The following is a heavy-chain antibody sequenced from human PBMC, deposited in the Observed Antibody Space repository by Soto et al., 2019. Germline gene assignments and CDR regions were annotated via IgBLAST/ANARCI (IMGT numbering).Heavy chain of an antibody. CDR1: GASITSTSTDDW. CDR2: IYHSGST. Sequence: QVQLQESGPGLVKPSGTLSLTCTVSGASITSTSTDDWWSWGRQPPGKGLEWIGEIYHSGSTNYYPSIKSRVTMSVDKSKNPLSLTLTSVTAADTAVYYCAKMVGATMVDNLGQGTLVTFSS. J-gene: IGHJ4*02. D-gene: IGHD1-26*01. V-gene: IGHV4-4*02. CDR3: AKMVGATMVDN.